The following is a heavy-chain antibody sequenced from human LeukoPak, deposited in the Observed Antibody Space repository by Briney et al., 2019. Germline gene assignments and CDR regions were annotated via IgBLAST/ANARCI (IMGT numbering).Heavy chain of an antibody. CDR3: ARLLHFDWLLSPDY. D-gene: IGHD3-9*01. Sequence: PSETLSLTCTVSGGFVSSGSYYWSWIRQPPGKGLEWVGYIYYSGTTNYNPSLKSRVTISVDRSKNQFSLKLSSVTAADTAVYYCARLLHFDWLLSPDYWGQGTLVTVSS. V-gene: IGHV4-61*01. J-gene: IGHJ4*02. CDR2: IYYSGTT. CDR1: GGFVSSGSYY.